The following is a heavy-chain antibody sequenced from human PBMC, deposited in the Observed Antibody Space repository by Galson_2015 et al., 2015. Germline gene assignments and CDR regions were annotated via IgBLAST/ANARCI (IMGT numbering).Heavy chain of an antibody. CDR3: ARAPRDIVVVPAAWVWFDP. D-gene: IGHD2-2*01. V-gene: IGHV6-1*01. CDR1: GDSVSSNSAA. CDR2: TYYRSKWYN. J-gene: IGHJ5*02. Sequence: AISGDSVSSNSAAWNWIRQSPSRGLEWLGRTYYRSKWYNDYAVSVKSRITINPDTSKNQFSLQLNSVTPEDTAVYYCARAPRDIVVVPAAWVWFDPWGQGTLVTVSS.